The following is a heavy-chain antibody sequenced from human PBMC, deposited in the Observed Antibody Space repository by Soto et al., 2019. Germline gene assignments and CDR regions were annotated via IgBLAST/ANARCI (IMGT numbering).Heavy chain of an antibody. CDR1: GYTFSNFW. CDR2: IYPGDHET. D-gene: IGHD6-13*01. V-gene: IGHV5-51*01. J-gene: IGHJ4*02. CDR3: ARSPRSSPYFDY. Sequence: GESLKISCQSSGYTFSNFWIGWVRQLPGKGLEWMGIIYPGDHETRYSPSFHGKVTISADRSINTAYLQWNSLEASDTAFYFCARSPRSSPYFDYWGQGALVSVSS.